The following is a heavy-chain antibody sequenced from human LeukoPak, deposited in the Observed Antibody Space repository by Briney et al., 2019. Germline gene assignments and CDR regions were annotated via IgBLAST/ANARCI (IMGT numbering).Heavy chain of an antibody. J-gene: IGHJ3*02. CDR2: IKQDGSEK. CDR1: GFSFSSYW. D-gene: IGHD6-13*01. Sequence: GGSLRLSCAASGFSFSSYWMSWVRQAPGKGLEWVANIKQDGSEKYYVDSVKGRFTISRDNAKNSLYLQMNSLRAEDTAVYYCARLGGGHSSSWYDAFDIWGQGTMVTVSS. CDR3: ARLGGGHSSSWYDAFDI. V-gene: IGHV3-7*01.